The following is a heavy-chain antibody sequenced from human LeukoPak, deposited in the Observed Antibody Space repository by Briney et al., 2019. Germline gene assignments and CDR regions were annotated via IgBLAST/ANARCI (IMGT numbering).Heavy chain of an antibody. CDR3: AKDGDSSGWYYFDY. D-gene: IGHD6-19*01. CDR1: GFTFSRYG. J-gene: IGHJ4*02. CDR2: ISYDGSNK. V-gene: IGHV3-30*18. Sequence: GRSLRLSCAASGFTFSRYGMHWVRLAPGKGLEWAAVISYDGSNKYYADSVKGRFAISRDNSKNTLYLQMKSLRAEDTAVYYCAKDGDSSGWYYFDYWGQGTLVTVSS.